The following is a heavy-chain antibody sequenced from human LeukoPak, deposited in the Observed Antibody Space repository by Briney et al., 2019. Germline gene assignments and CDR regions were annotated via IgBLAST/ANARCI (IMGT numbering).Heavy chain of an antibody. CDR2: ISYDGSNK. D-gene: IGHD4-17*01. Sequence: PGRSLRLSCAASGFTFSSYGMHWVRQAPGKGLEWVAVISYDGSNKYYADSVKGRFTISRDNSKNTLYLQMSSLRAEDTAVYYCAKKGLTTVIPFDYWGQGTLVTVSS. CDR1: GFTFSSYG. CDR3: AKKGLTTVIPFDY. V-gene: IGHV3-30*18. J-gene: IGHJ4*02.